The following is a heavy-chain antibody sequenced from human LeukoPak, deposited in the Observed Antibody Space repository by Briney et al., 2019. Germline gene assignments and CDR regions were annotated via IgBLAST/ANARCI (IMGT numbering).Heavy chain of an antibody. D-gene: IGHD3-16*01. CDR3: ARCLGGRWDFFDY. Sequence: SETLSLTCTVSGGSISSDNYYCSWIRQPAGKGLEWIGRIYTSGSTNYNPSLKSRVTISVDTSKNQFSLRLTSVTAADTAVYYCARCLGGRWDFFDYWGQGTLVTVSS. J-gene: IGHJ4*02. CDR2: IYTSGST. CDR1: GGSISSDNYY. V-gene: IGHV4-61*02.